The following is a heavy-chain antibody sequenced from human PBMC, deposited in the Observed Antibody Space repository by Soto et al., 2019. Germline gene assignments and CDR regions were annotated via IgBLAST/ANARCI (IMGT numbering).Heavy chain of an antibody. D-gene: IGHD3-10*01. CDR3: ARESYYGSGATVVAY. CDR2: IYYSGST. Sequence: LSLTCTVSGGSISSYYWSWIRQPPGKGLEWIGYIYYSGSTNYNPSLNSRVTMSVDTSKNQFSLKVNSVTAADTAVYYCARESYYGSGATVVAYWGQGTLVTVSS. J-gene: IGHJ4*02. CDR1: GGSISSYY. V-gene: IGHV4-59*01.